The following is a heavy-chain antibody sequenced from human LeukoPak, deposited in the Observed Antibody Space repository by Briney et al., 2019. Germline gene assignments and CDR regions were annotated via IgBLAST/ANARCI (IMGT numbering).Heavy chain of an antibody. CDR2: ITGSGGNT. V-gene: IGHV3-23*01. CDR1: GFTFSNCA. CDR3: AKWGDYDVLTGYYVSDY. J-gene: IGHJ4*02. D-gene: IGHD3-9*01. Sequence: GGSLRLSCAASGFTFSNCAMIWVRQAPGEGPEWVSAITGSGGNTYYADSVKGRFTISRDNSKNTVFLQMNSLRAEDTAVYYCAKWGDYDVLTGYYVSDYWGQGTLVTVSS.